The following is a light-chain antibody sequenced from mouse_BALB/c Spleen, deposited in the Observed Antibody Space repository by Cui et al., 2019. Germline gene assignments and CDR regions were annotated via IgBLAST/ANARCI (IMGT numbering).Light chain of an antibody. J-gene: IGKJ5*01. V-gene: IGKV6-23*01. CDR3: QQYSSYPLP. CDR1: QDVGTA. Sequence: DIVMTQSHKFMSTSVGDRVSITCKASQDVGTAVAWYQQKPGQSPKLLIYWASTRHTGVPDRFTGSGSGTDFTLTISNVQSEDLADYFCQQYSSYPLPFGAGTKLELK. CDR2: WAS.